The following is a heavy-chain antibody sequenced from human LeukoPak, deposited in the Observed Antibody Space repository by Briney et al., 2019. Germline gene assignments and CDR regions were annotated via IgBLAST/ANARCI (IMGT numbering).Heavy chain of an antibody. CDR1: GFTFSSYG. CDR2: ISYGGSYK. D-gene: IGHD5-18*01. CDR3: ARELEDGLDTGMDVFDY. V-gene: IGHV3-30*03. J-gene: IGHJ4*02. Sequence: GGSRRLSCAASGFTFSSYGMHWVRQAPGKGLEWVAIISYGGSYKYYGDSVKGRFTISRDNSKNTLYLQMNSLRAEDTAVYYCARELEDGLDTGMDVFDYWGQGTLVTVSS.